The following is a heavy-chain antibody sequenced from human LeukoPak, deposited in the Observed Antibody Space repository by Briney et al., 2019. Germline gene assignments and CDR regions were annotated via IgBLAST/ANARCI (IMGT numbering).Heavy chain of an antibody. D-gene: IGHD6-6*01. CDR1: GFTFSSYG. J-gene: IGHJ4*02. V-gene: IGHV3-30*02. Sequence: GGSLRLSCVASGFTFSSYGMHWVRQAPGKGLEWVAFIRYDGSNEYVDSVKGRFTISRDNSKNTLYLQMNSLKPEDTAVYYCANLARPLDYWGQGALVTVSS. CDR3: ANLARPLDY. CDR2: IRYDGSNE.